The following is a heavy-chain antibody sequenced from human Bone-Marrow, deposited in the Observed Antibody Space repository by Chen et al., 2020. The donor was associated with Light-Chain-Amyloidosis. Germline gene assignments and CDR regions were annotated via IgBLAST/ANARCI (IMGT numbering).Heavy chain of an antibody. CDR1: GYTFHNYW. D-gene: IGHD5-12*01. V-gene: IGHV5-51*01. Sequence: EVQLEQSGPEVKKPGESLKISCKGPGYTFHNYWIGWVRQMPGKGLEWMGVIYPDDSDARYSPSFGGQVTISADKSITTAYLQWRSLKASDTAMYYCARRRDGYNFDYWGQGTLVTVSS. J-gene: IGHJ4*02. CDR3: ARRRDGYNFDY. CDR2: IYPDDSDA.